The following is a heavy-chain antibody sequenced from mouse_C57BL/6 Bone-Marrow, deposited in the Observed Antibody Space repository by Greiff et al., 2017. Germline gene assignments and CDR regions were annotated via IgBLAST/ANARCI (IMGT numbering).Heavy chain of an antibody. CDR2: ISDGGSYT. Sequence: EVQRVESGGGLVKPGGSLKLSCAASGFTFSSYAMSWVRQTPEKRLEWVATISDGGSYTYYPDNVKGRFTISRDNAKNNLYLQMRHLKSEDTAMYYCARALLRVGDYWGQGTTLTVSS. V-gene: IGHV5-4*01. CDR1: GFTFSSYA. CDR3: ARALLRVGDY. D-gene: IGHD1-1*01. J-gene: IGHJ2*01.